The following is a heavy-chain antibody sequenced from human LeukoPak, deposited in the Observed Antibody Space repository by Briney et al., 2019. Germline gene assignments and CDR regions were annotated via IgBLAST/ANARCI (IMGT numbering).Heavy chain of an antibody. Sequence: PGGSLRLSCAASGFTFSNYAMNWVRQAPGKGPKWVSAISGSGGSTYYAGSVKGRFTISRDNSKNTLYLEMNTLRAEDTAVYYCAKDREIRYGAYDLGDDWGQGTLVTVSS. J-gene: IGHJ4*02. CDR2: ISGSGGST. V-gene: IGHV3-23*01. D-gene: IGHD5-12*01. CDR1: GFTFSNYA. CDR3: AKDREIRYGAYDLGDD.